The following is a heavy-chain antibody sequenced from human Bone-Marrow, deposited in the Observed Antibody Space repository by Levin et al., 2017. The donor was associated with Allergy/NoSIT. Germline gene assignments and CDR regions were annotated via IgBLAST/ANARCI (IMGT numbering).Heavy chain of an antibody. CDR3: ARDGGYCSGGSCRSYYYGMDV. J-gene: IGHJ6*02. CDR2: ISSSSSYI. V-gene: IGHV3-21*01. CDR1: GFTFSSYS. D-gene: IGHD2-15*01. Sequence: GGSLRLSCAASGFTFSSYSMNWVRQAPGKGLEWVSSISSSSSYIYYADSVKGRFTISRDNAKNSLYLQMNSLRAEDTAVYYCARDGGYCSGGSCRSYYYGMDVWGQGTTVTVSS.